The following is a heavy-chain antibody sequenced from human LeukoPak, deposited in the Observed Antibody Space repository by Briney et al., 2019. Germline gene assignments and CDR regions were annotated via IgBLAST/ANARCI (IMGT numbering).Heavy chain of an antibody. CDR3: ARALGASVFQDLTYYFDY. CDR1: GGSISSSSYY. D-gene: IGHD2-15*01. V-gene: IGHV4-39*07. J-gene: IGHJ4*02. CDR2: IYYSGST. Sequence: SETLSLTCTVSGGSISSSSYYWGWIRQPPGRGLEWIGSIYYSGSTYYNPSLKSRVTISVDTSKNQFSLKLSSVTAADTAVYYCARALGASVFQDLTYYFDYWGQGTLVTVSS.